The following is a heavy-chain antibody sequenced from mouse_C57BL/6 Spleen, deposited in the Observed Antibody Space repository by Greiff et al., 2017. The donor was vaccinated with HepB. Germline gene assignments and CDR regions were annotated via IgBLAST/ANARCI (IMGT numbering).Heavy chain of an antibody. J-gene: IGHJ2*01. CDR1: GYTFTSYW. CDR2: IHPNSGST. CDR3: ASGGGYSYYFDY. Sequence: QVQLQQPGAELVKPGASVKLSCKASGYTFTSYWMHWVKQRPGQGLEWIGMIHPNSGSTNYNEKFKSKATLTVDKSSSTAYMQLSSLTSEDSAVYYCASGGGYSYYFDYWGQGTTLTVSS. V-gene: IGHV1-64*01. D-gene: IGHD1-1*02.